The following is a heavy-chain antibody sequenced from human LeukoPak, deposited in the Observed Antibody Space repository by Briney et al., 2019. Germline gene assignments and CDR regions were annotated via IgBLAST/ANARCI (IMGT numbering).Heavy chain of an antibody. CDR3: ARVDGNSHYYYYYYMDV. D-gene: IGHD4-23*01. CDR2: ISAYNGNT. Sequence: ASVKVSCKASGYTFTGYYMHWVRQAPGQGLEWMGWISAYNGNTNYAQKLQGRVTMTTDTSTSTAYMELRSLRSDDTAVYYCARVDGNSHYYYYYYMDVWGKGTTVTVSS. V-gene: IGHV1-18*04. J-gene: IGHJ6*03. CDR1: GYTFTGYY.